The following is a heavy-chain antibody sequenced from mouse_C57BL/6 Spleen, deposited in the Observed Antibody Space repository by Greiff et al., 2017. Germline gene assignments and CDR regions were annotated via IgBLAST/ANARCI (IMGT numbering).Heavy chain of an antibody. CDR3: ARGGVGSRYWYFDV. J-gene: IGHJ1*03. D-gene: IGHD1-1*01. Sequence: EVQLQQSGPELVKPGASVKMSCKASGYTFTDYNMHWVKQSHGKGLEWIGYIKPNNGGTSYNQKFKGKATLTVNKSSSTAYMELRSLTSEASAVYYCARGGVGSRYWYFDVWGTGTTVTVSS. V-gene: IGHV1-22*01. CDR2: IKPNNGGT. CDR1: GYTFTDYN.